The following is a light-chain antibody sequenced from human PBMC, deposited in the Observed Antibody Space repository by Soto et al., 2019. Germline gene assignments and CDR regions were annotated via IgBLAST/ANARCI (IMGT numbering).Light chain of an antibody. Sequence: SYELTQPPSVSVAPGQTAKITCGGDNIRTTSVNWYQQKPGQAPVLAVYDDSARPSGIPERLSGSKSGNTATLTISRVEAGDEADYHCQVWDSASDHHVFGTGTKVTVL. V-gene: IGLV3-21*02. CDR3: QVWDSASDHHV. CDR1: NIRTTS. J-gene: IGLJ1*01. CDR2: DDS.